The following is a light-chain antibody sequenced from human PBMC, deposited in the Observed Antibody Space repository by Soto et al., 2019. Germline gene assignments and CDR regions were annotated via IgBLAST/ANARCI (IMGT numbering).Light chain of an antibody. CDR3: ETWDSNTRV. CDR2: LEGSGSY. V-gene: IGLV4-60*02. J-gene: IGLJ3*02. CDR1: SGHSSYI. Sequence: QLVLTQSSSASASLGSSVKLTCTLSSGHSSYIIAWHQQQPGKAPRYLMKLEGSGSYNKGSGVPDRFSGSSSGADRYLTISNLQFEDEADYYCETWDSNTRVFGGRTKLTVL.